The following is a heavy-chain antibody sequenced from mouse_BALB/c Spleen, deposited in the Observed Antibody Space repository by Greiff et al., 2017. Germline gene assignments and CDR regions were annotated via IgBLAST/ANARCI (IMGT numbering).Heavy chain of an antibody. CDR2: ISSGGST. V-gene: IGHV5-6-5*01. CDR3: ARGFDAMDY. Sequence: EVQRVESGGGLVKPGGSLKLSCAASGFTFSSYAMSWVRQTPEKRLEWVASISSGGSTYYLDSVKGRFTISRDNARNILYLQMSSLRSEDTAMYYCARGFDAMDYWGQGTSVTVSS. CDR1: GFTFSSYA. J-gene: IGHJ4*01.